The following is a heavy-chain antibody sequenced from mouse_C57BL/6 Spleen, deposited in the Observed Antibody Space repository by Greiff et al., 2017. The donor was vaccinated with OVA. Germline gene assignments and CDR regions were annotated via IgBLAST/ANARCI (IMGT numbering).Heavy chain of an antibody. Sequence: EVQLKESGPGLVQPSQSLSLTCSVTGYSITSGYYWNWLRPFPGNKLEWLGYISYDGRNHYTPYPKNRISITRDTSKSHFFLKLNSVTTEDTATYYCARVEDYGYAFAYWGQGTLVTVSA. J-gene: IGHJ3*01. D-gene: IGHD2-2*01. CDR1: GYSITSGYY. CDR3: ARVEDYGYAFAY. CDR2: ISYDGRN. V-gene: IGHV3-6*01.